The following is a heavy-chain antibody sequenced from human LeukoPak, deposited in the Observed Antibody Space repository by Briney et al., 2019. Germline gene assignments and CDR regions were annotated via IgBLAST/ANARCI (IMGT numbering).Heavy chain of an antibody. J-gene: IGHJ4*02. D-gene: IGHD5-24*01. V-gene: IGHV3-30-3*01. CDR3: AGEAMATTEYYFDY. CDR2: ISCDGSNK. CDR1: GFTFSSYA. Sequence: PGRSLRLSCAASGFTFSSYAMHWVRQAPGKGLEWVAVISCDGSNKYYADSVKGRFTISRDNSKNTLYLQMNSLRAEDTAVYYCAGEAMATTEYYFDYWGQGTLVTVSS.